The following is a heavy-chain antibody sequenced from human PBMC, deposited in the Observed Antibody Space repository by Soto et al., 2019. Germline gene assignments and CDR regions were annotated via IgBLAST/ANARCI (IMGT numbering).Heavy chain of an antibody. Sequence: QVQLVQSGAEVKKPGSSVKVSCKASGGTFSSYAISWVRQAPGQGLEWMGGISPIFGTANYAQKFQGRVTITADESTSTAYMELSSMRSEDTAVYYCARDRTVTTFDWFDPWGQGTLVTVSS. CDR1: GGTFSSYA. CDR2: ISPIFGTA. J-gene: IGHJ5*02. D-gene: IGHD4-17*01. CDR3: ARDRTVTTFDWFDP. V-gene: IGHV1-69*12.